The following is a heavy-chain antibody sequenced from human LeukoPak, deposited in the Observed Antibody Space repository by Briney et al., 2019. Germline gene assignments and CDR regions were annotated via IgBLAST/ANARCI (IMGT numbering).Heavy chain of an antibody. D-gene: IGHD3-16*01. V-gene: IGHV3-7*01. Sequence: PGGSLRLSCAASGFTFSDSWMNWVRQAPGKGLEWVANIKEDGTVKNYVDSVKGRFTISRDNARNSLYLQMNSLRVDDTAVYYCARDPGRGGKATMDYWGQGTLVTVSS. CDR3: ARDPGRGGKATMDY. CDR2: IKEDGTVK. J-gene: IGHJ4*02. CDR1: GFTFSDSW.